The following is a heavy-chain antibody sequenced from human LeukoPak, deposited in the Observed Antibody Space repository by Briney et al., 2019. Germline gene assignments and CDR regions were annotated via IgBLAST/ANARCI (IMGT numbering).Heavy chain of an antibody. CDR1: GFTFSSYS. CDR2: ISISSSYI. Sequence: GGSLRLSCAASGFTFSSYSMNWVRQAPGKGLEWVSSISISSSYIYYADSVKGRFTISRDNAKNSLYLQMNSLRAEDTAVYYCARDYHLWFGELLPLDAFDIWGQGTMVTVSS. J-gene: IGHJ3*02. V-gene: IGHV3-21*01. D-gene: IGHD3-10*01. CDR3: ARDYHLWFGELLPLDAFDI.